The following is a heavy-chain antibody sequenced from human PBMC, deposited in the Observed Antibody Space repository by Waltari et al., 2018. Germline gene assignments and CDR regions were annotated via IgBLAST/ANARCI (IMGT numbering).Heavy chain of an antibody. CDR2: INHSGST. J-gene: IGHJ6*03. CDR3: ARGCDYYYMDV. CDR1: GGSFSGYY. Sequence: QVQLQQWGAGLLKPSETLSLTCAVYGGSFSGYYWSWIRQPPGKGLEWIGEINHSGSTNYNPSLKSRVTISVDTSKNQFSLKLSSVTAADTAVYYCARGCDYYYMDVWGKGTTVTVSS. V-gene: IGHV4-34*01.